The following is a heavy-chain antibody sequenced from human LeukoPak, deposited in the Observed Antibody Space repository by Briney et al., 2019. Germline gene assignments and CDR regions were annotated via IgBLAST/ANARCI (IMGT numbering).Heavy chain of an antibody. CDR2: ISGSGGST. V-gene: IGHV3-23*01. CDR1: GFTFSSYG. D-gene: IGHD1-1*01. Sequence: TGGSLRLSCAASGFTFSSYGMSWVRQAPGKGLEWVSAISGSGGSTYYADSVKGRFTISRDNSKNTLYLQMNSLRAEDTAVYYCARDGTGFSFDYWGQGTLVTVSS. J-gene: IGHJ4*02. CDR3: ARDGTGFSFDY.